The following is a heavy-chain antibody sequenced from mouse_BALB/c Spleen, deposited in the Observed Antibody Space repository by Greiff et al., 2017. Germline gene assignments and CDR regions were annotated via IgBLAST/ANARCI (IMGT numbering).Heavy chain of an antibody. J-gene: IGHJ4*01. CDR3: AREGLDPYYAMDY. CDR2: INPGSGGT. D-gene: IGHD2-4*01. Sequence: VQLQQSGAELVRPGTSVKVSCKASGYAFTNYLIEWVKQRPGQGLEWIGVINPGSGGTNYNEKFKGKATLTADKSSSTAYMQLSSLTSDDSAVYFCAREGLDPYYAMDYWGQGTSVTVAS. CDR1: GYAFTNYL. V-gene: IGHV1-54*01.